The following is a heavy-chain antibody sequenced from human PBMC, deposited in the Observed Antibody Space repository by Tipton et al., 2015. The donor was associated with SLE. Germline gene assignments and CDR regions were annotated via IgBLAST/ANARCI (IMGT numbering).Heavy chain of an antibody. CDR1: GYSISSGYY. CDR3: ARDEATIGAFDI. J-gene: IGHJ3*02. CDR2: IYHSGST. Sequence: TLSLTCAVSGYSISSGYYWGWIRQPPGQGLEWIGSIYHSGSTYYNPSLKSRVTISVDTSKNQFSLKLSSVTAADTAVYYCARDEATIGAFDIWGQGTMVTVSS. D-gene: IGHD5-12*01. V-gene: IGHV4-38-2*02.